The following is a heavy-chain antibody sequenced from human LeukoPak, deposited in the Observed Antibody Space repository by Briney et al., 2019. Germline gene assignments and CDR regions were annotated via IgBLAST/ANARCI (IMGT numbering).Heavy chain of an antibody. CDR2: ISGSGGST. D-gene: IGHD3-22*01. CDR3: AKSSYYDSSGYYREYYFDY. J-gene: IGHJ4*02. V-gene: IGHV3-23*01. CDR1: GFTFSSYA. Sequence: GGSLRLSCAASGFTFSSYAMSWVRQAPGKGLEWVSAISGSGGSTYYADSVKGRFTISRDDSKNTLYLQMNSLRAEDTAVYYCAKSSYYDSSGYYREYYFDYWGQGTLVTVSS.